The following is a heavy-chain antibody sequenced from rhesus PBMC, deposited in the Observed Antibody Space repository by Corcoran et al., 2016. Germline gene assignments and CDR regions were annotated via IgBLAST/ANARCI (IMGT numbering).Heavy chain of an antibody. D-gene: IGHD3-28*01. Sequence: QVQLQESGPGLVKPLETLSLPCAVSGGSIRSTYWSWIPPAPGKGLEGIGYIYGSGSSTNYNPSLKSRVTLSVDTSKNQLSLKLSSVTAADTAVYYCARFYDSGYYDYWGQGVLVTVSS. CDR1: GGSIRSTY. J-gene: IGHJ4*01. CDR2: IYGSGSST. V-gene: IGHV4S11*01. CDR3: ARFYDSGYYDY.